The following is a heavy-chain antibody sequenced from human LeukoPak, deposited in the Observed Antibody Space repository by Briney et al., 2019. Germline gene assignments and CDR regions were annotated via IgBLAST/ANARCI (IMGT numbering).Heavy chain of an antibody. D-gene: IGHD3-22*01. CDR2: IYYSGST. CDR1: GGSLSSSSYY. V-gene: IGHV4-39*01. J-gene: IGHJ5*02. Sequence: PSETLSLTCTVSGGSLSSSSYYWGWIRQPPGKGLEWIGSIYYSGSTQYNPSLKSRVTISVDTSKNQFSLKLSSVTAADTAVYYCARRRASYPDSSGYYYGGWFDPWGQGTLVTVSS. CDR3: ARRRASYPDSSGYYYGGWFDP.